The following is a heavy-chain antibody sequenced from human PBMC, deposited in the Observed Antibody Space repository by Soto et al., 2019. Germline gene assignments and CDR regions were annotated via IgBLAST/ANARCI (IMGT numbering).Heavy chain of an antibody. V-gene: IGHV3-23*01. D-gene: IGHD3-9*01. CDR3: AKDVHYDIVTGIEYFDH. J-gene: IGHJ1*01. CDR1: GFTFSSYA. Sequence: EVQLLESGGGLVQPGGSPKISCAVSGFTFSSYAMSWVRQAPGKGLEWVSGISGTGRVTNYAESVKGRFTISRDNPKNTLSLEMKSLRAEDTAVYYCAKDVHYDIVTGIEYFDHWGQGTLVTVSS. CDR2: ISGTGRVT.